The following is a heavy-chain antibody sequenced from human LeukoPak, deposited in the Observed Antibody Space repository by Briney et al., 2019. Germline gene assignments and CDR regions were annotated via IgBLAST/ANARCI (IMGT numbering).Heavy chain of an antibody. CDR2: ISRDGKKK. CDR1: AFNVSYFA. Sequence: GGSLRLSCAVSAFNVSYFAMHWFRQAPGKGLEWVAVISRDGKKKYHADSVKGRFSISRDDSKNTLYLQMNSLTAEDTAVYFCARVLGAGTFDSWGQGALVTVSS. D-gene: IGHD1-26*01. J-gene: IGHJ4*02. CDR3: ARVLGAGTFDS. V-gene: IGHV3-30*04.